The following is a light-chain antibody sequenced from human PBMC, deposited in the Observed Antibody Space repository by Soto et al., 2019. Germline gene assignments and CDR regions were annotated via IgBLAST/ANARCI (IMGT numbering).Light chain of an antibody. CDR3: AAWDDSLNGYV. CDR1: SSNIGSNA. J-gene: IGLJ1*01. V-gene: IGLV1-44*01. CDR2: SNN. Sequence: QSVLTQPPSASGTPGQSVTISCSGGSSNIGSNAVNWYRPLPGTAPKLLIHSNNQRPSGVPDRFSGSKSGTSASLAISGLQSEDEADYYCAAWDDSLNGYVFGTGTKVTVL.